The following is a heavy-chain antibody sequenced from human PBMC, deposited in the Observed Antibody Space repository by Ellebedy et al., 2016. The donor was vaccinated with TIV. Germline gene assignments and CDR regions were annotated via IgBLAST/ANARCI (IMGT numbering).Heavy chain of an antibody. V-gene: IGHV2-70*11. CDR3: ARIPYHYGSGSYYGADY. D-gene: IGHD3-10*01. J-gene: IGHJ4*02. Sequence: SGPTLVKPTQTLTLTCTFSGFSLSTSRMCVSWIRQPPGKALEWLARIDWDDDRYYSTSLKTRLTISKDTSKNQVVLTMTNMDPVDTATYYCARIPYHYGSGSYYGADYWGQGTLVTVSS. CDR2: IDWDDDR. CDR1: GFSLSTSRMC.